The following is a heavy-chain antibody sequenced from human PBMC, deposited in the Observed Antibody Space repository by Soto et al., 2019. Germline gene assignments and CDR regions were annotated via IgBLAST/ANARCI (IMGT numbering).Heavy chain of an antibody. CDR1: GYSFIDYW. V-gene: IGHV5-51*01. CDR2: IYPGDSDT. J-gene: IGHJ6*02. D-gene: IGHD2-15*01. Sequence: GESLKISCKGSGYSFIDYWIGWVRQVPGKGLEWMGIIYPGDSDTRYSPSFQGQVTISADKSISTAYLQWSSLKASDTAMYYCARRCSGGSCSYYSGMDVWGQGTTVTVSS. CDR3: ARRCSGGSCSYYSGMDV.